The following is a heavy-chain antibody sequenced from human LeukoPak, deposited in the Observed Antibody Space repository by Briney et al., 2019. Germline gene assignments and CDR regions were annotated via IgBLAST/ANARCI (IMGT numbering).Heavy chain of an antibody. CDR3: AKHSSSWYGWFDP. CDR1: GGSISTYY. J-gene: IGHJ5*02. D-gene: IGHD6-13*01. CDR2: IYYSGST. Sequence: SETLSLTCIVSGGSISTYYWSWIRQPPGKGLEWIGYIYYSGSTNYNPSLKSRVTISVDTSKNQFSLKLSSVTAADTAVYYCAKHSSSWYGWFDPWGQGTLVTVSS. V-gene: IGHV4-59*01.